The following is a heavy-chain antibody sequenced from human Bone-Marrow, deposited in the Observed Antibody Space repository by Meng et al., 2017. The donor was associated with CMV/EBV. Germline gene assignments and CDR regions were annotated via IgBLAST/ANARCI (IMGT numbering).Heavy chain of an antibody. CDR2: ISSSGSTI. CDR3: ARDRIAARGYYYYYGMDV. V-gene: IGHV3-11*01. CDR1: GFIVSSNY. Sequence: GGSLRLSCEASGFIVSSNYMNWVRQAPGKGLEWVSYISSSGSTIYYADSVKGRFTISRDNAKNSLYLQMNSLRAEDTAVYYCARDRIAARGYYYYYGMDVWGQGTTVTVSS. J-gene: IGHJ6*02. D-gene: IGHD6-6*01.